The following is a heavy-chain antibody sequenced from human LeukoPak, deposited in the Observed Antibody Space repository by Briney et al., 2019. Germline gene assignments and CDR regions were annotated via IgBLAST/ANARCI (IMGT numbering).Heavy chain of an antibody. V-gene: IGHV3-48*02. Sequence: GGSLRLSCAASGFTFSSYSINWVRQAPGKGLEWVSYISSSSTIYYADSVKGRFTISRDNAKNSLYLQMNSLRDEDTAVYYCARVGSTWYRGFEYWGQGTLVTVSS. CDR3: ARVGSTWYRGFEY. J-gene: IGHJ4*02. CDR2: ISSSSTI. D-gene: IGHD6-13*01. CDR1: GFTFSSYS.